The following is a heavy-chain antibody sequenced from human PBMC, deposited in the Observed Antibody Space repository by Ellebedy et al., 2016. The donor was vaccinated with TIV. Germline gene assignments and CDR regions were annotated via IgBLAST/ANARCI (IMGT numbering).Heavy chain of an antibody. J-gene: IGHJ4*02. CDR2: IYYSGST. Sequence: SETLSLTCAVYGGSFSGYYWSWIRQPPGKGLEWIGSIYYSGSTYYNPSLKSRVTISVDTSKNQFSLKLSSVTAADTAVYYCARPGDNYWGGLDYWGQGTLVTVSS. CDR3: ARPGDNYWGGLDY. CDR1: GGSFSGYY. D-gene: IGHD3-10*01. V-gene: IGHV4-34*01.